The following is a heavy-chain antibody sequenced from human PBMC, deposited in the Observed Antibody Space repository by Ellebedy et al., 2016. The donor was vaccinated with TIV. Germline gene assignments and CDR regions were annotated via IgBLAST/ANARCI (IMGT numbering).Heavy chain of an antibody. V-gene: IGHV5-51*01. CDR3: SRMYYDILTGPGGWFDP. J-gene: IGHJ5*02. D-gene: IGHD3-9*01. Sequence: GESLKISCQASGHSFSSYYIAWVRQMPGKGLEWMGIIYPGDSDTRYSPSFQGQVTISADKSISTAYLQWSSLKASDTAMYYCSRMYYDILTGPGGWFDPWGQGTLVTVSS. CDR1: GHSFSSYY. CDR2: IYPGDSDT.